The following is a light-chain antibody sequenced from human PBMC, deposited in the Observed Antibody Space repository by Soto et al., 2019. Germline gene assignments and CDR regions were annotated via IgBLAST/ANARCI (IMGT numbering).Light chain of an antibody. V-gene: IGKV3-20*01. CDR3: QQYVSSPWA. CDR1: QMVSSSF. CDR2: GAS. Sequence: EIVMAQSPATLSVSPGERATLSCRAGQMVSSSFLAWYQQKAGKAPRLLIYGASRRDTGIPDRFSGSGSGTDFTLTISRLEPEDFAAYYCQQYVSSPWAFGQGTKVDI. J-gene: IGKJ1*01.